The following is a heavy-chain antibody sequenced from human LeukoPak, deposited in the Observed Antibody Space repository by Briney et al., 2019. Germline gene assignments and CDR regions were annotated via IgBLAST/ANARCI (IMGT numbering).Heavy chain of an antibody. CDR2: IYYSGST. J-gene: IGHJ4*02. V-gene: IGHV4-39*01. CDR1: GGSISSSSYY. D-gene: IGHD6-19*01. Sequence: SETLSLTCTVSGGSISSSSYYWGWIRQPPGKGLEWIGSIYYSGSTYYNPSLKSRVTISVDTSKNQFSLKLSSVTAADTAVYYCARLSSDWSRWGQGTLVTVSS. CDR3: ARLSSDWSR.